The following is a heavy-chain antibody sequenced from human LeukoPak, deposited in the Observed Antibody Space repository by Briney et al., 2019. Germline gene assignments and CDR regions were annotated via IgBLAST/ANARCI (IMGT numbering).Heavy chain of an antibody. CDR3: ARDSGRYSDC. J-gene: IGHJ4*02. Sequence: SETLSLTCTVSGGSISSHYWSWIRQSPGKGLEWIGYIHYSGSPNYNPSLRSRVTISLDTSKDQFSLKLSSMSVADTAVYYCARDSGRYSDCWGQGTLVTVSS. V-gene: IGHV4-59*11. CDR1: GGSISSHY. CDR2: IHYSGSP. D-gene: IGHD1-26*01.